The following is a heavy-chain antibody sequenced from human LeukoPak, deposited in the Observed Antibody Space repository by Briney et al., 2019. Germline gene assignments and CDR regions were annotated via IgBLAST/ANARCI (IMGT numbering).Heavy chain of an antibody. J-gene: IGHJ4*02. D-gene: IGHD1-1*01. CDR1: GFTFSSYA. CDR3: GKDKTTYNWWEVIES. Sequence: PGGSLRLSCVASGFTFSSYAMTWVRQAPGKGPEWVALITHTGGDSYYADSVKGRFAISRDNSKNTLYLEMNDLRAEDTALYFCGKDKTTYNWWEVIESWGQGALVTVSS. CDR2: ITHTGGDS. V-gene: IGHV3-23*01.